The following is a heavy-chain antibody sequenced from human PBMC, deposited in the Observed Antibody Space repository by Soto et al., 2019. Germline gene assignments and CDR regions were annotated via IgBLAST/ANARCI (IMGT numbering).Heavy chain of an antibody. CDR2: IWDDGSNK. J-gene: IGHJ4*02. CDR3: ARGDRPDFDY. Sequence: GGSLRLSCAASGFTFSSYGMHWVRQAPGKGLEWVAVIWDDGSNKFYADSVKGRFTISRDNSKNTLYLQMNSLRAEDTAVYFCARGDRPDFDYWGQGTLVTSPQ. V-gene: IGHV3-33*01. CDR1: GFTFSSYG. D-gene: IGHD6-6*01.